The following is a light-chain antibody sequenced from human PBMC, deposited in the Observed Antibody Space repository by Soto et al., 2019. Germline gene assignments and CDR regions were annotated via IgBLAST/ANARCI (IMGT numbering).Light chain of an antibody. CDR2: AAS. CDR3: QQSYSTPLT. J-gene: IGKJ4*01. Sequence: DIQMTRSPSSLSASVGDRVTITFRASQSISSYLNWYQQKPGKAPKLLIYAASSLQSGVTSRFSGSGSGTDFTLTISSLQPEDFASYYCQQSYSTPLTFGVGTKV. V-gene: IGKV1-39*01. CDR1: QSISSY.